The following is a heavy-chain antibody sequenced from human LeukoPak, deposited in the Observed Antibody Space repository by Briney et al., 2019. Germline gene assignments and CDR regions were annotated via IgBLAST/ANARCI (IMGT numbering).Heavy chain of an antibody. J-gene: IGHJ4*02. CDR1: GFTFSSYG. CDR2: IRYDGSNK. V-gene: IGHV3-30*02. Sequence: QPGGSLRLSCAASGFTFSSYGMHWVRQAPGKGLEWVAFIRYDGSNKYYADSVKGRFTNSRDNSKNTLYLQMNSLRAEDTAVYYCAKARLTGDRGYFDYWGQGALVTVSS. D-gene: IGHD7-27*01. CDR3: AKARLTGDRGYFDY.